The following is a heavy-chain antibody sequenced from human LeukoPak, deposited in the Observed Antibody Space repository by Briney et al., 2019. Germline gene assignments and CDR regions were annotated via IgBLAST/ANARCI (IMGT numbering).Heavy chain of an antibody. Sequence: SETLSLTCAVYGGSFSGYYWSRIRQPPGKGLEWIGEINHSGSTNYNPSLKSRVTISVDTSKNQFSLKLSSVTAADTAVYYCARVRGVTTTDYWGQGTLVTVSS. CDR2: INHSGST. CDR1: GGSFSGYY. V-gene: IGHV4-34*01. CDR3: ARVRGVTTTDY. J-gene: IGHJ4*02. D-gene: IGHD3-10*01.